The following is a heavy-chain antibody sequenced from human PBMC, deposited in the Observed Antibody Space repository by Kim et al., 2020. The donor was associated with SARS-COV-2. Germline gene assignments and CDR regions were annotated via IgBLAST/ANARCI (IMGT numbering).Heavy chain of an antibody. D-gene: IGHD3-10*01. CDR2: IYYSGST. J-gene: IGHJ6*02. Sequence: SETLSLTCTVSGGSIRRYYWSWIRQPPGKGLEWIGYIYYSGSTNYNPSLKSRVTISVDTSKNPFSRKLSSVTAADTAVYYCARAGGGDSVYYVGRDGWGQGTTVTVSS. CDR1: GGSIRRYY. CDR3: ARAGGGDSVYYVGRDG. V-gene: IGHV4-59*01.